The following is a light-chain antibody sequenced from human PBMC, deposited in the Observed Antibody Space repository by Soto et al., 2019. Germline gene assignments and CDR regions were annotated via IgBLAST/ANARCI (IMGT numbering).Light chain of an antibody. CDR3: QQRSNWPTWT. Sequence: EIVLTQSPATLSLSPGERATLSCRASQSVSSYLAWYQQKPGQAPRLLIYDASSRATGIPARFSGSGSGTDFTLTISGLEPEDFAVYYCQQRSNWPTWTFGQGTKVDIK. CDR2: DAS. CDR1: QSVSSY. V-gene: IGKV3-11*01. J-gene: IGKJ1*01.